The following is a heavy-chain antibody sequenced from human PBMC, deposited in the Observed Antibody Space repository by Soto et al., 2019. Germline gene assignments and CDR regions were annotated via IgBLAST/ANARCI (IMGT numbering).Heavy chain of an antibody. CDR2: INLNSGDT. V-gene: IGHV1-2*02. Sequence: GASVKVSCKASGYPFTNYYVHWVRQAPGQGLEWLGWINLNSGDTITGQKFQGRISLTRDKSITTAYLELSSLTSDDTAVYYCARDFATLTTDYWGHGTLVTVSS. D-gene: IGHD4-17*01. J-gene: IGHJ4*01. CDR3: ARDFATLTTDY. CDR1: GYPFTNYY.